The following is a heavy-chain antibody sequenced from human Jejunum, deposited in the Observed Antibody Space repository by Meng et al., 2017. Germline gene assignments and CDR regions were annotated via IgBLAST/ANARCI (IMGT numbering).Heavy chain of an antibody. CDR3: ASSTPGTRLRLQT. D-gene: IGHD6-13*01. CDR1: GGSISSYD. V-gene: IGHV4-4*07. Sequence: SETLSLTCTVSGGSISSYDWNWIRQPAGKGLEWIGRIFPSGNSNYNPSLRSRVTISIDTSKNQLSLKLNSVIAADTAVYYCASSTPGTRLRLQTWGQGKLVTVSS. CDR2: IFPSGNS. J-gene: IGHJ4*02.